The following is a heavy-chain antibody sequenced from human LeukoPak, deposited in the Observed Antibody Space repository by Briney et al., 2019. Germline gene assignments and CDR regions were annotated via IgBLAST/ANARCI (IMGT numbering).Heavy chain of an antibody. Sequence: PEGSLRLSCAASGFTFDDYAMHWVRQAPGKGLEWVSGISWNSGSIGYADSVKGRFTISRDNAKNSLYLQMNSLRAEDTALYYCAKDRGSGYYYYGMDVWGQGTTVTVSS. V-gene: IGHV3-9*01. CDR1: GFTFDDYA. D-gene: IGHD6-19*01. CDR3: AKDRGSGYYYYGMDV. CDR2: ISWNSGSI. J-gene: IGHJ6*02.